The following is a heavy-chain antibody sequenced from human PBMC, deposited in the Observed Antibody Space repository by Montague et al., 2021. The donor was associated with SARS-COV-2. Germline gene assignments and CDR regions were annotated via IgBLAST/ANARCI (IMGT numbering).Heavy chain of an antibody. CDR1: GFTFSNYW. CDR3: AREISGGDFDC. CDR2: IKKDGREK. V-gene: IGHV3-7*03. J-gene: IGHJ4*02. Sequence: SLRLSCAASGFTFSNYWMSWVRQAPGKGPERVANIKKDGREKYYLDSVKGRFTISRDNAKNALFLQVNSLRVEDTAVYYCAREISGGDFDCWGQGTLVTVSS. D-gene: IGHD3-10*01.